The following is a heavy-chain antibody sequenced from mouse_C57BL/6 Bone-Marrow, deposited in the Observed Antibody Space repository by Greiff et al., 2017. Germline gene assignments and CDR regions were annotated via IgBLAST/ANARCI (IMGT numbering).Heavy chain of an antibody. V-gene: IGHV5-17*01. J-gene: IGHJ2*01. CDR1: GFTFSDYG. CDR2: ISSGSSTI. Sequence: EVMLVESGGGLVKPGGSLKLSCAASGFTFSDYGMHWVRQAPEQGLEWVAYISSGSSTIYYADTVKGRFTISRDNAKNTLFLQMTRLRSVDTAMSYCARGNYSNYVGFDYWGTGTTLTVSS. D-gene: IGHD2-5*01. CDR3: ARGNYSNYVGFDY.